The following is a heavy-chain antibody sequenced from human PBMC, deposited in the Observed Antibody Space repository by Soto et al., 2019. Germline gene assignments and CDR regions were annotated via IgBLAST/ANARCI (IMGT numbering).Heavy chain of an antibody. CDR1: GHTLTELS. Sequence: QVQLVQSGAEVKKPGASVKVSCKVSGHTLTELSMHWVRLAPGKGLEWMGGFDPEDGETISAQKYQGGVTQTEDTSTESTYWELSSLRSEARAVYYCAAGGARWLHSPFDYWGQGSLVTISS. D-gene: IGHD1-26*01. V-gene: IGHV1-24*01. J-gene: IGHJ4*02. CDR2: FDPEDGET. CDR3: AAGGARWLHSPFDY.